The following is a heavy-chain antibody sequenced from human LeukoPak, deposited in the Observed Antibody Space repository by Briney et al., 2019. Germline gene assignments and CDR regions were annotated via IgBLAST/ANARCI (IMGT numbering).Heavy chain of an antibody. CDR1: GYTFTGYY. J-gene: IGHJ6*02. CDR3: ARVPVLDMGIPLGEYYYYGMDV. CDR2: INPNSGGT. Sequence: ASVKVSCKASGYTFTGYYMHWVRQAPGQGLEWMGWINPNSGGTNYAQKFQGRVTMTRDTSISTAYMELSRLRSDDTAVYYCARVPVLDMGIPLGEYYYYGMDVWGQGTTVTVSS. D-gene: IGHD6-13*01. V-gene: IGHV1-2*02.